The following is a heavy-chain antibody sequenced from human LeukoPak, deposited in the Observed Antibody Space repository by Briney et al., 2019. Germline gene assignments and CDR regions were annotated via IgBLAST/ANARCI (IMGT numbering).Heavy chain of an antibody. V-gene: IGHV3-23*01. Sequence: GGSLRLSYAASGFTFSSYAMNWVRQAPGKGLEWVSVISDSGGSTSYADSVKGRFTISRDNSKNTLYLQMNSLRAEDTAVYYCAKVSRIDGSGILLDWGQGTLVTVSS. CDR2: ISDSGGST. CDR1: GFTFSSYA. J-gene: IGHJ4*02. D-gene: IGHD3-10*01. CDR3: AKVSRIDGSGILLD.